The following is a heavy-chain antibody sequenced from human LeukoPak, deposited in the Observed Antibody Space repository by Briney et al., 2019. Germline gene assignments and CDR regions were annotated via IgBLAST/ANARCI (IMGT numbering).Heavy chain of an antibody. J-gene: IGHJ5*02. CDR2: LYYSGST. D-gene: IGHD6-13*01. Sequence: SETLPLTRTVSGGSISSLYWSWIRPPTGKGLEWFGYLYYSGSTNYNPSLKSRVTISVDTSKNQFSLKLSSVTAADTAVYYCARDREQQLVRSGWFDPWGQGTLVTVSS. CDR3: ARDREQQLVRSGWFDP. V-gene: IGHV4-59*11. CDR1: GGSISSLY.